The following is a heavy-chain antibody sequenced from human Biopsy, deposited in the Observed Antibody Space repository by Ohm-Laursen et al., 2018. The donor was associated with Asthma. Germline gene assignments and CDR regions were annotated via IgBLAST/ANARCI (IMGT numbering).Heavy chain of an antibody. Sequence: ASVKVSCNASGYTFISYAIHWVRQAPGQRLEWMGWINAGNGNTKYSQKFQGRVTITRDTSASTAYMELSSLRSEDTAVYYCARTYYDFLTGQVNDAFATRAQGTMVTVSS. V-gene: IGHV1-3*01. CDR2: INAGNGNT. CDR3: ARTYYDFLTGQVNDAFAT. J-gene: IGHJ3*02. D-gene: IGHD3-9*01. CDR1: GYTFISYA.